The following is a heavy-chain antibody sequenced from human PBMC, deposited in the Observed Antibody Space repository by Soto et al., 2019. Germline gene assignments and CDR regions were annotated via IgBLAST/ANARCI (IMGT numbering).Heavy chain of an antibody. D-gene: IGHD4-17*01. J-gene: IGHJ5*02. CDR3: AGGPDYGDYGA. V-gene: IGHV4-34*01. CDR1: GGSFSDYQ. CDR2: IRHNGDT. Sequence: QVQLRQWGAGLLKPSETLSLTCEVSGGSFSDYQWTWIRQSPEKGLEWIGEIRHNGDTNSKPSLSSRLTMSMDTAKSQFSRNLSSVTSADTAVYFCAGGPDYGDYGAWGQGILATVSS.